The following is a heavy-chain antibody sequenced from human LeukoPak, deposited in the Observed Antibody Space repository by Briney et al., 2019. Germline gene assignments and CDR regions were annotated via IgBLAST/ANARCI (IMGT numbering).Heavy chain of an antibody. Sequence: GSLGLSCADSRFTFSTYWMSWVRQAPGKGLEWVANIKQDGSEKQYVDSVKGRFTISRDNAKNSLYLQMNSLRAEDTAVYYCARVRYGSGSLNDYWGQGTLVTVSS. CDR3: ARVRYGSGSLNDY. D-gene: IGHD3-10*01. J-gene: IGHJ4*02. V-gene: IGHV3-7*01. CDR2: IKQDGSEK. CDR1: RFTFSTYW.